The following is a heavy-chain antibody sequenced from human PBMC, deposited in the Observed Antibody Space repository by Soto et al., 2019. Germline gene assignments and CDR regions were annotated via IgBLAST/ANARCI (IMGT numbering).Heavy chain of an antibody. CDR3: AKHRGAGGYFDY. CDR2: VSIGGST. CDR1: GFTFSSYA. D-gene: IGHD2-15*01. Sequence: DVQLLESGGGLVQPEGSLRLSCAASGFTFSSYAMGWVRQGPGKGLEWVAVVSIGGSTHYADSVRGRFTISRDNSKNTLSLQMNRPTAEDTAVYVCAKHRGAGGYFDYWGQGALVTVSS. V-gene: IGHV3-23*01. J-gene: IGHJ4*02.